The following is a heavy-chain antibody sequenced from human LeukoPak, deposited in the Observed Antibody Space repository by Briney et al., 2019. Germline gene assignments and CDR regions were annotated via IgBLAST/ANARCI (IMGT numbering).Heavy chain of an antibody. D-gene: IGHD1-26*01. CDR1: GFTFSSYG. J-gene: IGHJ2*01. CDR3: ARVSGSGSYAWYYDL. V-gene: IGHV3-33*01. Sequence: PGSSLRLSCAASGFTFSSYGMVWVRQAPGKGLEWVSIIWYNGDKKDYADSVKGRFTVSKDNSKNMLFLEMNSLRAEDTAVYYCARVSGSGSYAWYYDLWGRGSLVTVS. CDR2: IWYNGDKK.